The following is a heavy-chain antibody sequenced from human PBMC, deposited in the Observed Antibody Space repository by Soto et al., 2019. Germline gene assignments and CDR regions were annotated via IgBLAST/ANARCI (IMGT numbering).Heavy chain of an antibody. CDR2: IGGNGGGT. J-gene: IGHJ4*02. CDR3: GKPPLVAPPSIED. D-gene: IGHD2-15*01. CDR1: GFTFSSYA. Sequence: EVQLLESGGGLVQPGGSLRLSCAASGFTFSSYAMRWVRQAPGKGLEWVSGIGGNGGGTYYADSGKGRFTITRDNSNNTLYLQMSSLRPEVTAVYYCGKPPLVAPPSIEDWGQGTQVTVSS. V-gene: IGHV3-23*01.